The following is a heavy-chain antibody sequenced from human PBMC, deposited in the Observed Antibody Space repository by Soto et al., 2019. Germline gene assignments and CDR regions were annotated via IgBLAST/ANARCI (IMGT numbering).Heavy chain of an antibody. Sequence: GGPLRLSCAASGFTFSSYARHWVRQAPGKGLEWGAVISYDGSNKYSADSVKGRFTISRDNSKNTLYLQMNSLRAEDTAVYYCANLPIYASSGYCYWGQGNLVTVSS. V-gene: IGHV3-30*18. J-gene: IGHJ4*02. D-gene: IGHD3-22*01. CDR3: ANLPIYASSGYCY. CDR1: GFTFSSYA. CDR2: ISYDGSNK.